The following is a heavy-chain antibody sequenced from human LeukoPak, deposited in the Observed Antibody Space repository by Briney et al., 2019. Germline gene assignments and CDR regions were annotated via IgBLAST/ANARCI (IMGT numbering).Heavy chain of an antibody. CDR3: ARVGIPTYYYDSSGSQIDY. D-gene: IGHD3-22*01. CDR2: INPSGGST. CDR1: GYTFTSYY. Sequence: GASVKVSCKASGYTFTSYYMHWVRQAPGQGLEWMGIINPSGGSTSYAQKFQGRVTMTRDTSTSTVYMELSSLRSEDTAVYYCARVGIPTYYYDSSGSQIDYWGQGTLVTVSS. J-gene: IGHJ4*02. V-gene: IGHV1-46*01.